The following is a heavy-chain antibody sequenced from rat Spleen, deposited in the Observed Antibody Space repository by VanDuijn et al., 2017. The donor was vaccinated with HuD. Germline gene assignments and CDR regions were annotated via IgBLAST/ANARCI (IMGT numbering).Heavy chain of an antibody. CDR1: GFTFSDYN. J-gene: IGHJ3*01. CDR3: ARHGYGGYSGPFAY. Sequence: EVQLMESGGGLVQPGGSLKLSCAASGFTFSDYNMAWVRQAPKKGLEWVATISFDGSNTYYRDSVKGRFTISRDNAKSTLYLQMDSLRSEDTATYYCARHGYGGYSGPFAYWGQGTLVTVSS. D-gene: IGHD1-11*01. V-gene: IGHV5-7*01. CDR2: ISFDGSNT.